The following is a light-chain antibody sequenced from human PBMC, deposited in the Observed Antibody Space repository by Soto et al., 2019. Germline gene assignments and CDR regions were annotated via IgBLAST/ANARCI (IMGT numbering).Light chain of an antibody. Sequence: DIHMTQSPSSLSASVGDRVTTTCRARQGISNYLAWYQQKPGKVPKLLIYAASTLQSGVPSRFSGSGSGTDFTLTISSLQPEDVATYYCQKYNSAPALTFGGGTKVEIK. CDR1: QGISNY. CDR2: AAS. J-gene: IGKJ4*01. V-gene: IGKV1-27*01. CDR3: QKYNSAPALT.